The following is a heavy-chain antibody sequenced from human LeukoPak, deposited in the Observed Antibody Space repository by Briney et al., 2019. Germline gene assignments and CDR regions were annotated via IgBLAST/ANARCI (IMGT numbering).Heavy chain of an antibody. CDR1: GYSFTSYW. CDR2: IYPGDSDT. D-gene: IGHD6-19*01. Sequence: GESLKISCKGSGYSFTSYWIGWVRQMPGKGLEWMGIIYPGDSDTRYGPSFQGQVTISADKSISTAYLQWSSLKASDTAMYYCARQRYSSGWYEAFDIWGQGTMVTVSS. CDR3: ARQRYSSGWYEAFDI. V-gene: IGHV5-51*01. J-gene: IGHJ3*02.